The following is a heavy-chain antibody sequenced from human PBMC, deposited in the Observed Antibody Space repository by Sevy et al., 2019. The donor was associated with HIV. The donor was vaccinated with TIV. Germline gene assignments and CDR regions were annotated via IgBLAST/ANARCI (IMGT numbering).Heavy chain of an antibody. J-gene: IGHJ4*02. CDR2: FDPEDGET. D-gene: IGHD3-22*01. V-gene: IGHV1-24*01. Sequence: ASVKVSCKVSGKSLTAFSMHWVRQAPGKGLEWMGSFDPEDGETIYAQKLQGRLTMTGDTSTATAYMELGRLRSEDTAVYYCATTKDYYETSGSPFDYWGQGTLVTVSS. CDR1: GKSLTAFS. CDR3: ATTKDYYETSGSPFDY.